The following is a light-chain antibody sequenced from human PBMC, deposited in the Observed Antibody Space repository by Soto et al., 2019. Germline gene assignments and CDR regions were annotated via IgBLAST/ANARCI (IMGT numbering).Light chain of an antibody. CDR1: QGISSY. CDR2: AAS. V-gene: IGKV1-8*01. CDR3: QQYYSYPRT. J-gene: IGKJ1*01. Sequence: AIRMTQSPSSLSASTGGRDTITCRASQGISSYLAWYQQKPGKAPKLLIYAASTLQSGVPSRFSGSGSGTDFTLTISCLQSEDFATYYCQQYYSYPRTFGQGTKVDIK.